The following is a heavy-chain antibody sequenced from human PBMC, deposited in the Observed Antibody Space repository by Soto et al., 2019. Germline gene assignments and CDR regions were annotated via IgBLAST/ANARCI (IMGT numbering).Heavy chain of an antibody. J-gene: IGHJ4*02. D-gene: IGHD2-2*01. Sequence: GGSLRLTCSASGVTFSIYTMNWVRQAPGRGLEWVSGISGGSGDSTFYADSVKGRFTISRDNSKNTLHLQMNSLRTEDTAVYYCAKNQPSWATRAAFDYWGQGTLVTV. V-gene: IGHV3-23*01. CDR1: GVTFSIYT. CDR2: ISGGSGDST. CDR3: AKNQPSWATRAAFDY.